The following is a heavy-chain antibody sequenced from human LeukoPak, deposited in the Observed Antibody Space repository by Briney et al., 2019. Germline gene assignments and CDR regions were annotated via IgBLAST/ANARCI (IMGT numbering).Heavy chain of an antibody. Sequence: GASVKVSCKASGYTFTSYYMHWVRQAPGQGLEWMGIINPSGGSTSYAQKFQGRVTMTTDTSTSTAYMELRSLRSDDTAVYYCARDSLVVVGSRVDYWGQGTLVTVSS. V-gene: IGHV1-46*01. CDR3: ARDSLVVVGSRVDY. D-gene: IGHD2-15*01. J-gene: IGHJ4*02. CDR1: GYTFTSYY. CDR2: INPSGGST.